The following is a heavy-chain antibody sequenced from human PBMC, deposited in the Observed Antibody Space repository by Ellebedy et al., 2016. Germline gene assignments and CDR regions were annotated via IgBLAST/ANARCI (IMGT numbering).Heavy chain of an antibody. CDR2: IYSGGST. CDR3: ARDLSSRGFGGVFDI. J-gene: IGHJ3*02. V-gene: IGHV3-53*01. Sequence: GESLKISXAASGFTVSSNYMSWVRQAPGKGLEWVSVIYSGGSTYYADSVKGRFTISRDNSKNTLYLQMNSLRAEDTAVYYCARDLSSRGFGGVFDIWGQGTMVTVSS. CDR1: GFTVSSNY. D-gene: IGHD3-10*01.